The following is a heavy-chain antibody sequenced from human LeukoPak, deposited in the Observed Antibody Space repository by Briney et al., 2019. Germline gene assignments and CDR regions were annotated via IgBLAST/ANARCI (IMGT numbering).Heavy chain of an antibody. CDR1: GFTFHDYA. D-gene: IGHD2-15*01. CDR2: INSDGSST. J-gene: IGHJ3*02. CDR3: AGGGGAFDI. Sequence: GRSLRLSCSASGFTFHDYAMHWVRQAPGKGLVWVSRINSDGSSTSYADSVKGRFTISRDNAKNTLYLQMNSLRAEDTAVYYCAGGGGAFDIWGQGTMVTVSS. V-gene: IGHV3-74*01.